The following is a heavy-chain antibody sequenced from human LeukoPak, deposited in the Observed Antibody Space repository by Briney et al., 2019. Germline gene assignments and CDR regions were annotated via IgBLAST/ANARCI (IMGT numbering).Heavy chain of an antibody. Sequence: SVKVSCKASGCTFRNYAISWVRQAPGQGLEWMGGIIPLFGRAEYAQRFQGRVTITADESTSTAYLELSILRSEDTAVYYCASPKEDSDYYFDYRGQGTLVTVSS. V-gene: IGHV1-69*01. D-gene: IGHD4-11*01. CDR1: GCTFRNYA. CDR2: IIPLFGRA. CDR3: ASPKEDSDYYFDY. J-gene: IGHJ4*02.